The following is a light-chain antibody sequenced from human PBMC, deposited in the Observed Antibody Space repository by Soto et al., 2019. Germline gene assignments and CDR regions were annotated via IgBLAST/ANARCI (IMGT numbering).Light chain of an antibody. CDR3: QVWDNITNHVI. CDR2: YNN. CDR1: NIGSES. J-gene: IGLJ2*01. V-gene: IGLV3-21*04. Sequence: SYELTQPPSVSVAPGKTASIPCERNNIGSESVHWYQQRPGQAPVVVIYYNNYRPSGITERFSGSNSGDTATLTLSRVEAGDEADYYCQVWDNITNHVIFGGATKLTVL.